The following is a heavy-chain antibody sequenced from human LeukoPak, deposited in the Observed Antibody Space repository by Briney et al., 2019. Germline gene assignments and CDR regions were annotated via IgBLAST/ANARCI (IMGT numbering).Heavy chain of an antibody. CDR2: ISSSSSYI. CDR1: GFTFSSYS. J-gene: IGHJ5*02. Sequence: PGGSLRLSCAASGFTFSSYSMNWVRQAPGKGLEWVSSISSSSSYIYYADSVKGRFTISRDNAKNSLYLQMNSLRAEDTAVYYCARSGNPGNDLFDPWGQGTLVTVSS. D-gene: IGHD1-26*01. V-gene: IGHV3-21*01. CDR3: ARSGNPGNDLFDP.